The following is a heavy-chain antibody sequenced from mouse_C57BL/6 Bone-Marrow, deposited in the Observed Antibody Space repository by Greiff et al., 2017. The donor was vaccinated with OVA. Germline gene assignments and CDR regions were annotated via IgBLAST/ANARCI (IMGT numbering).Heavy chain of an antibody. D-gene: IGHD2-5*01. CDR1: GFTFSSYG. Sequence: EVKLVESGGDLVKPGGSLKLSCAASGFTFSSYGMSWVRQTPDKRLEWVATISSGGSYTSYPDSVKGRFTITRDNAKNTLYLQMSSLKSEDTAMYYCARLYSNYDYWGQGTTLTVSS. CDR3: ARLYSNYDY. V-gene: IGHV5-6*02. CDR2: ISSGGSYT. J-gene: IGHJ2*01.